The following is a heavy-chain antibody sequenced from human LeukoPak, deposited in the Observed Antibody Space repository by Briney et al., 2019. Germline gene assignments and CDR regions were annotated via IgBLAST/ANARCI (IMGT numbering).Heavy chain of an antibody. V-gene: IGHV1-2*02. J-gene: IGHJ4*02. Sequence: ALVKVSCKASGYTFTGYYMHWVRQAPGQGLEWMGWINPNSGGTNYAQKFQGRVTMTRDTSISTAYMELSRLRSDDTAVYYCARVSYPLFVIDYWGQGTLVTVSS. CDR1: GYTFTGYY. D-gene: IGHD3-10*02. CDR3: ARVSYPLFVIDY. CDR2: INPNSGGT.